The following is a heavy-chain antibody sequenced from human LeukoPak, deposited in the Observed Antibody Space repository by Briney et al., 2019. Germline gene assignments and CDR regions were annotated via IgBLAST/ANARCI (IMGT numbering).Heavy chain of an antibody. CDR3: ARNILFAFDI. CDR2: FYSGGST. J-gene: IGHJ3*02. Sequence: GGSLRLSCAASGFTFSSYSMNWVRQAPGKGLEWVSVFYSGGSTYYADSMKGRFTISRDNSKNTLYLQVNSLRAEDTAMYYCARNILFAFDIWGQGTMVTVSS. D-gene: IGHD2/OR15-2a*01. V-gene: IGHV3-53*01. CDR1: GFTFSSYS.